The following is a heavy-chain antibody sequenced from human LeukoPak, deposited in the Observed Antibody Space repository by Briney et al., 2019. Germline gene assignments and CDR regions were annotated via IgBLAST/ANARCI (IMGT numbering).Heavy chain of an antibody. Sequence: GGSLRLSCAASGLTFTRYSMNWVRQAPGKGLEWVSSITTSSQVYYADSIKGRFSISRDNAKNSLYLQMDSLRAEDTAVYYCASIWSGFLDYWGQGTLVTVSS. CDR2: ITTSSQV. V-gene: IGHV3-21*01. D-gene: IGHD3-3*01. CDR3: ASIWSGFLDY. CDR1: GLTFTRYS. J-gene: IGHJ4*02.